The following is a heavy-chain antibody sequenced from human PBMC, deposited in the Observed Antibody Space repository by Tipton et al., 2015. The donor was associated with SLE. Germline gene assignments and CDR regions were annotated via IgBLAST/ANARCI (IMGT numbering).Heavy chain of an antibody. J-gene: IGHJ4*02. CDR3: TTTVIARANGEWRDY. D-gene: IGHD4-17*01. CDR2: IKSKTDGGTT. CDR1: GFTFSNAW. V-gene: IGHV3-15*01. Sequence: SLRLSCAASGFTFSNAWMSWVRQAPGKGLEWVGRIKSKTDGGTTDYAAPVKGRFTISRDDSKNTLYLQMNSLKTEDTAVYYCTTTVIARANGEWRDYWGQGTLVTVSS.